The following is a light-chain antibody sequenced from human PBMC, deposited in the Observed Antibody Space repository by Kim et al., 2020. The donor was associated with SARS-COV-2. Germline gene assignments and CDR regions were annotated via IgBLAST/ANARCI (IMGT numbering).Light chain of an antibody. V-gene: IGKV3-15*01. J-gene: IGKJ5*01. CDR2: GAP. CDR1: QSVSSN. CDR3: QQYNNWPPIT. Sequence: TPGERATLSWRASQSVSSNLAWYQQKPGQAPRLLIYGAPTRATGIPARFSGSGSGTEFTLTISSLQSEDFAVYYCQQYNNWPPITFGQGTRLEIK.